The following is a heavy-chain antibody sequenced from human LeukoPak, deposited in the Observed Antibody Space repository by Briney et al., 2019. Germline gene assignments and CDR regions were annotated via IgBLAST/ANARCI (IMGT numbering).Heavy chain of an antibody. Sequence: TGGSLRLSCAASGFTFSSYWMSWVRQAPGKGLEWVSYISSSSSTIYYADSVKGRFTISRDNAKNSLYLQMNSLRAEDTAVYYCARDNTYYDFWSGYYIFDYWGQGTLVTVSS. CDR3: ARDNTYYDFWSGYYIFDY. J-gene: IGHJ4*02. V-gene: IGHV3-48*01. CDR2: ISSSSSTI. D-gene: IGHD3-3*01. CDR1: GFTFSSYW.